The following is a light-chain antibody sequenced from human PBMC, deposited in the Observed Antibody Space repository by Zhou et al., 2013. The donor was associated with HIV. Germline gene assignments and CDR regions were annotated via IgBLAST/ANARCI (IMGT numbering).Light chain of an antibody. J-gene: IGKJ1*01. CDR1: QSVLYSSNNKNY. Sequence: DIVMTQSPDPLAVSLGERATINCKSSQSVLYSSNNKNYLAWYQQKPGQPPRLLIYWASTRESGVPDRFSGSGSGTDFTLTISSLQAEDVAVYYCQQYYSTPCTFGQGTKVEIK. V-gene: IGKV4-1*01. CDR2: WAS. CDR3: QQYYSTPCT.